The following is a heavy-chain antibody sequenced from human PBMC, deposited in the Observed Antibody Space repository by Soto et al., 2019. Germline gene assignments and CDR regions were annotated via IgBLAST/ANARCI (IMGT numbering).Heavy chain of an antibody. CDR3: AREGDDYCSGTRCFHYYGLDV. CDR1: GFTFNSYG. J-gene: IGHJ6*02. D-gene: IGHD2-15*01. CDR2: IEYNAKNR. V-gene: IGHV3-33*05. Sequence: QVQLVESGGGVVQPGTSLRLSCTASGFTFNSYGIHWVRQAPGKGLEWLALIEYNAKNRFYADSVKGRFSISRDNSRNTVSLQVNGLRAEDTAVYYYAREGDDYCSGTRCFHYYGLDVWGQGTTVIVSS.